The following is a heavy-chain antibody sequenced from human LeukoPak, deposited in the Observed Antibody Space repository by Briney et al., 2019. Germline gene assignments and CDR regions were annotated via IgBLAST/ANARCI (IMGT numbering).Heavy chain of an antibody. CDR2: IIPIFGTA. CDR3: ARARSAGDYSSGVYFDY. D-gene: IGHD4-17*01. V-gene: IGHV1-69*05. J-gene: IGHJ4*02. Sequence: SVKVSCKASGGTFSSYAISWVRQAPGQGLEWMGGIIPIFGTANYAQKFQGRVTITTDESTSTAYKELSSLRSEDTAVYYCARARSAGDYSSGVYFDYWGQGTLVTVSS. CDR1: GGTFSSYA.